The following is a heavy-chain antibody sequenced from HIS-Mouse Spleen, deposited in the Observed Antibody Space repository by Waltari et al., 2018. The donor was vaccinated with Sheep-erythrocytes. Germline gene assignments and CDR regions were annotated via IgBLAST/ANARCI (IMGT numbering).Heavy chain of an antibody. J-gene: IGHJ4*02. CDR1: GGTFSSYA. Sequence: QVQLVQSGAEVKKPGSSVKVSCKASGGTFSSYAISWVRQAPGQGLEWMGRIIPILGIANYAQKFQGRVTSTADKSTSTAYMGLSSLRSEDTAVYYCAQTGATTPHFDYWGQGTLVTVSS. D-gene: IGHD1-26*01. CDR3: AQTGATTPHFDY. CDR2: IIPILGIA. V-gene: IGHV1-69*04.